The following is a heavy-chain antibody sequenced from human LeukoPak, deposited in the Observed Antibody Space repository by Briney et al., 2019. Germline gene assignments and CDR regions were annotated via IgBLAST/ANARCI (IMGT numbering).Heavy chain of an antibody. Sequence: PSEALSLTCTVSGGSISSYYWSWIRQPPGKGLEWTGNINYSGSSNSNPSLKSRATISVDMSRKHFFLDLISVTAADTAVYYCARAVHYSGTSDQYTGGWYYFDFWGQGTRVTVSS. CDR3: ARAVHYSGTSDQYTGGWYYFDF. J-gene: IGHJ4*02. CDR2: INYSGSS. D-gene: IGHD3-10*01. V-gene: IGHV4-59*01. CDR1: GGSISSYY.